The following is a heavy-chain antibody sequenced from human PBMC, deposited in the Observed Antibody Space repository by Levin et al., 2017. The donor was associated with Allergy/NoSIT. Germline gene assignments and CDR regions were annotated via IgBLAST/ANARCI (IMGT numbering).Heavy chain of an antibody. CDR3: AKDTSGWSPAYYFDS. V-gene: IGHV3-30*18. J-gene: IGHJ4*02. D-gene: IGHD6-19*01. Sequence: GGSLRLSCAASGFTFSSYGMHWVRQAPGKGLEWVTVISYDGSNKYYADSVKGRFTISRDNSKNTLYLQMNSLRPEDTAVYYCAKDTSGWSPAYYFDSWGQGTLVTVSS. CDR2: ISYDGSNK. CDR1: GFTFSSYG.